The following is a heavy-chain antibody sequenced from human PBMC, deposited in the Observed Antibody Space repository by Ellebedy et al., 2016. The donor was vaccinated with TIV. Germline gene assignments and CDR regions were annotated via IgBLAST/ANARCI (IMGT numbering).Heavy chain of an antibody. Sequence: GESLKISCVASGFTFSSYAMSWVRQAPGKGLEWVSAISGSGGSTYYADSVKGRFTISRDNSKNTLYLQMNSLRAEDTAVYYCAKVPYRTYYYYGMDVWGQGTTVTVSS. CDR3: AKVPYRTYYYYGMDV. J-gene: IGHJ6*02. CDR1: GFTFSSYA. D-gene: IGHD1-14*01. V-gene: IGHV3-23*01. CDR2: ISGSGGST.